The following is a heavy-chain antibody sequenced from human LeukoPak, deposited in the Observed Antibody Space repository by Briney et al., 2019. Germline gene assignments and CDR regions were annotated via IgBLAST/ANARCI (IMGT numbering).Heavy chain of an antibody. V-gene: IGHV3-7*01. CDR3: AKGHDFWSGYPTYFDY. D-gene: IGHD3-3*01. CDR2: IKTDGSEK. Sequence: GGSLRLSCEGSGFTFSNYWMGWVRQAPGKGLQWVANIKTDGSEKYYVDSVKGRFTISRDNAKNSLYLQMNSLRAEDTAVYYCAKGHDFWSGYPTYFDYWGQGTLVTVSS. CDR1: GFTFSNYW. J-gene: IGHJ4*02.